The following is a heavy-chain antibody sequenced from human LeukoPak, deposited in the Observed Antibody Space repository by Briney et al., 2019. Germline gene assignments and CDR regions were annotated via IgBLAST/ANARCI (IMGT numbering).Heavy chain of an antibody. CDR3: ARDSISHDAFDI. CDR1: GFTLGDYG. D-gene: IGHD2-2*01. Sequence: GGSLRLSCVASGFTLGDYGMSWVRQAPGKGLEWVSGINWNGGSTGYADSVKGRFTISRNNAKNSLYLQMNSLRAEDTALYYCARDSISHDAFDIWGQGTMVTVSS. CDR2: INWNGGST. J-gene: IGHJ3*02. V-gene: IGHV3-20*04.